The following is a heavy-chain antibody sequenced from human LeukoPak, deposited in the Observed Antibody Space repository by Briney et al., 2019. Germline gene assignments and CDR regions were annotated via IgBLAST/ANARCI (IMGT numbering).Heavy chain of an antibody. CDR1: GGSINNYY. V-gene: IGHV4-59*01. Sequence: SETLSLTCSVSGGSINNYYWSWIRQSPGKGLEWIGYIYYSGTTKYNPSLKSRVSVSVDTSKNQFSLKLSSVTAADTAVYYCARTLSSGYPDYFYYMDVWGKGTTVTISS. CDR2: IYYSGTT. D-gene: IGHD3-22*01. CDR3: ARTLSSGYPDYFYYMDV. J-gene: IGHJ6*03.